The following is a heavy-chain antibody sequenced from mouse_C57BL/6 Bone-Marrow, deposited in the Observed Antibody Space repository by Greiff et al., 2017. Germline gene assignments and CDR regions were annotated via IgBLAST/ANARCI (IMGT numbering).Heavy chain of an antibody. V-gene: IGHV1-64*01. CDR1: GYTFTSYW. D-gene: IGHD2-3*01. Sequence: QVQLQQPGAELVKPGASVKLSCKASGYTFTSYWMHWVKQRPGQGLEWIVMIHPNSGSTNYNEKFKSKATLTVDKSSSTAYMQLSSLTSEDSAVYYCARGEDGYLYYYAMDYWGQGTSVTVSS. CDR3: ARGEDGYLYYYAMDY. J-gene: IGHJ4*01. CDR2: IHPNSGST.